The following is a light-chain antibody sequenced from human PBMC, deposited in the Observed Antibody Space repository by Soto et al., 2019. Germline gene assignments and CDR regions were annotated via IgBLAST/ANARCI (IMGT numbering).Light chain of an antibody. CDR2: RAS. CDR1: QSILNTSNNKIH. Sequence: DIVMTQSPDSLAVSLGERATINCKSSQSILNTSNNKIHLAWYQQKPGRPPKLLIYRASTRDSGVPDRFSGSGSETDFTLTISSLQADDVATYYCQQYFSAHLTFGGGTKVEI. CDR3: QQYFSAHLT. V-gene: IGKV4-1*01. J-gene: IGKJ4*01.